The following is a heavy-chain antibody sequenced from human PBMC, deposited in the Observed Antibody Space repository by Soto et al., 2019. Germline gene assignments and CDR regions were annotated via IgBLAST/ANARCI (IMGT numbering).Heavy chain of an antibody. Sequence: SETLSLTCSVSGVSLTSGTYYWSWIRQHPGKGLEWIGYIFYIGSTDYNPSLKSRVNISVDTSKNQFSLKLSSVTAADTAVYYCASTEDFFDYSGQGILLTLCS. V-gene: IGHV4-31*03. J-gene: IGHJ4*02. CDR3: ASTEDFFDY. CDR1: GVSLTSGTYY. CDR2: IFYIGST.